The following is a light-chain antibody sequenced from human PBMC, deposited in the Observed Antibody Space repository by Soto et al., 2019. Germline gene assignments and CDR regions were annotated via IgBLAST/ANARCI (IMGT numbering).Light chain of an antibody. CDR2: GNS. CDR3: QSYDSSLSGSYV. Sequence: QSVLTQPPSVSGAPGQRVTISCTGSSSNIGAGYDVHWYQQLPGTAPKLLIYGNSNRPSGFPDRFSGSKSGTSASLAITGLQAEDEADYYCQSYDSSLSGSYVFGTGTQLTVL. CDR1: SSNIGAGYD. J-gene: IGLJ1*01. V-gene: IGLV1-40*01.